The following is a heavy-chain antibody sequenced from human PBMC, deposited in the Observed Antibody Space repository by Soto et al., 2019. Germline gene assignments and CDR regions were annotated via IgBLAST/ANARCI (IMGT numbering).Heavy chain of an antibody. CDR3: ARADVNRYTWNYESGWFDP. V-gene: IGHV1-2*02. CDR1: GYTFTGYY. Sequence: AASVKVSCTASGYTFTGYYMHWGRQAPGQGLEWMGWINPNSGGTNYAQKFQGRVTMTRDTSISTAYMELSRLRSDDTAVYYCARADVNRYTWNYESGWFDPWGQGTLVTVAS. D-gene: IGHD1-7*01. J-gene: IGHJ5*02. CDR2: INPNSGGT.